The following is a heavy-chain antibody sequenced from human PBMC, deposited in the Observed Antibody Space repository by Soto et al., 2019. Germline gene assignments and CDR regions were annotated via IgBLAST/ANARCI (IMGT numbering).Heavy chain of an antibody. CDR1: GGTFSSYA. J-gene: IGHJ6*02. V-gene: IGHV1-69*06. CDR3: ARGIAANSYYYGMDV. D-gene: IGHD6-6*01. Sequence: VKVSCKASGGTFSSYAISWVRQAPGQGLEWMGGIIPIFGTANYAQKFQGRVTITADKSTSTAYMELSSLRSEDTAVYYCARGIAANSYYYGMDVWGQGTTVTVSS. CDR2: IIPIFGTA.